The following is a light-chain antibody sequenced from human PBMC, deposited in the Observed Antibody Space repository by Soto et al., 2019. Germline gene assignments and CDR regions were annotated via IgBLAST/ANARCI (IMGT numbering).Light chain of an antibody. J-gene: IGKJ3*01. CDR3: QQYGISPFT. CDR2: GAS. CDR1: QSVTGSY. V-gene: IGKV3-20*01. Sequence: EIVLTQSPGTLSLSPGERVTLSCRASQSVTGSYLAWYQQKPGQAPRLLIHGASSRATGIPDRFSGRGSGTDFTLTISRLEPEDFAVYYCQQYGISPFTFGPGTKVDIK.